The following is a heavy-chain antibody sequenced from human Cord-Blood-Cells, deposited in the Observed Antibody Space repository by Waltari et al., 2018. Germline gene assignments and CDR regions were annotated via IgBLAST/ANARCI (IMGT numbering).Heavy chain of an antibody. CDR1: GGSISSSSYP. CDR3: ARQFMITFGGVIGYYYGMDV. D-gene: IGHD3-16*01. Sequence: QLQLQESGPGLVKPSETLSLTCTVSGGSISSSSYPWGWIRQPPGTGLEWIGSIYYSGSTYYNPSLKSRVTISVDTSKNQFSLKLSSVTAADTAVYYCARQFMITFGGVIGYYYGMDVWGQGTTVTVSS. V-gene: IGHV4-39*01. J-gene: IGHJ6*02. CDR2: IYYSGST.